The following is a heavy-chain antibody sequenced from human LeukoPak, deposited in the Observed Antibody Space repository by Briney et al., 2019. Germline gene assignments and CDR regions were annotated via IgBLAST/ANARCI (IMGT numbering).Heavy chain of an antibody. CDR2: IIPIFGTV. D-gene: IGHD4-17*01. CDR3: AREAYGDYETFDY. CDR1: GGTFSSYA. Sequence: GASVKVSCKASGGTFSSYAISWVRQAPGQGLEWMGGIIPIFGTVNYAQKFQGRVTITADESTSTAYMELSSLRSEDTAVYYCAREAYGDYETFDYWGQGTLVTVSS. V-gene: IGHV1-69*13. J-gene: IGHJ4*02.